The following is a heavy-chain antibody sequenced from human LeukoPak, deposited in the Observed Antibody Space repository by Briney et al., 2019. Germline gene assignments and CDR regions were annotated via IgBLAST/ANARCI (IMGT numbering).Heavy chain of an antibody. D-gene: IGHD2-15*01. Sequence: PSETLSLTCTVSGGSISSSTWWSWVRQPPGKGLECIGEIHHSGTTNYNPSLKSRVTISIDKSKNQFSLKLNSVTAADTAVYYCARAFLVGYSPEEYFFDYWGQGHLVTVSS. V-gene: IGHV4-4*02. CDR1: GGSISSSTW. J-gene: IGHJ4*02. CDR3: ARAFLVGYSPEEYFFDY. CDR2: IHHSGTT.